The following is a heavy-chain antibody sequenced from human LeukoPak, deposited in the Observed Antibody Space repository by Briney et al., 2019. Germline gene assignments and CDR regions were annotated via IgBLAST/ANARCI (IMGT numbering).Heavy chain of an antibody. CDR1: GFTVSSNY. V-gene: IGHV3-53*01. D-gene: IGHD3-10*01. CDR2: IYSGGST. CDR3: ARAWVTMVRGVWWFDP. J-gene: IGHJ5*02. Sequence: GGSLRLSCAASGFTVSSNYMSWVRQAPGKGLEWVSVIYSGGSTYYADSVKGRFTISRDNSKNTLYLQMNSLRAEDTAVYYCARAWVTMVRGVWWFDPWGQGTLVTVSS.